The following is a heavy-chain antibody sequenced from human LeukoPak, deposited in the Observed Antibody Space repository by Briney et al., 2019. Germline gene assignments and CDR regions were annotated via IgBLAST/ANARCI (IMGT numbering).Heavy chain of an antibody. V-gene: IGHV4-59*08. D-gene: IGHD4-11*01. CDR1: GGSISTYY. CDR2: IHYTGST. J-gene: IGHJ4*02. CDR3: ARSDYGNYYFDY. Sequence: SETLSLTCTVSGGSISTYYWSWIRQPPGKGLESIGYIHYTGSTNYNPSLRSRVTISVDTSKNQFSLNLSSVTAADTAVYYCARSDYGNYYFDYWGQGTLVTVSS.